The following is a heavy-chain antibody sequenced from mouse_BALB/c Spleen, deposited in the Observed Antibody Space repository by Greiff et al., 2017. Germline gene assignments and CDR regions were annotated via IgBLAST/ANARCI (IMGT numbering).Heavy chain of an antibody. Sequence: QVQPQQSGAELVRPGVSAKISLKGPGYPFTDFAIHWVKQSHAKSPEWIGVISTYYGDASYNQKFKGKATMTVDKSSSTAYMELARLTSEDSAIYYCARWGYDAMDYWGQGTSVTVSS. CDR2: ISTYYGDA. CDR1: GYPFTDFA. V-gene: IGHV1-67*01. CDR3: ARWGYDAMDY. J-gene: IGHJ4*01.